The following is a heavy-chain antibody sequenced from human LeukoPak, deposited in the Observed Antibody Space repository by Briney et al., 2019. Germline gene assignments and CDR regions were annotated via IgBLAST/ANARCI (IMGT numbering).Heavy chain of an antibody. CDR3: AKDKHIVVVIAVDAFDI. CDR1: GFTFSSYS. CDR2: ISSSSSTI. Sequence: GGSLRLSCAASGFTFSSYSMNWVRQAPGKGLEWVSYISSSSSTIYYADSVKGRFTISRDNAKNSLYLQMNSLRAEDTAVYYCAKDKHIVVVIAVDAFDIWGQGTMVTVSS. J-gene: IGHJ3*02. V-gene: IGHV3-48*04. D-gene: IGHD2-21*01.